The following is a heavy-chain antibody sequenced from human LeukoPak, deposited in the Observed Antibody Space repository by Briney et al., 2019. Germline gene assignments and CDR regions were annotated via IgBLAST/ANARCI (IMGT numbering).Heavy chain of an antibody. CDR2: IHHSGST. CDR1: GYSISSGYY. V-gene: IGHV4-38-2*02. Sequence: SETLSLTCTVSGYSISSGYYWGWIRQPPGKGLEWIGSIHHSGSTYYNPSLKSRVTISVDTSKNRFSLKLSSVTAADTAVYYCARRQVYYDSSGHFNWGQGTLVTVSS. J-gene: IGHJ4*02. CDR3: ARRQVYYDSSGHFN. D-gene: IGHD3-22*01.